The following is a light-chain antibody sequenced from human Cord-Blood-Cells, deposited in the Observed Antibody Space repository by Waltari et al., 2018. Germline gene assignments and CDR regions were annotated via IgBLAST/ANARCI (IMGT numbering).Light chain of an antibody. V-gene: IGKV1-5*01. CDR1: QSISSW. Sequence: DIQMTQSPSTLSASVGDRVTITCRASQSISSWLSWYQQKPGTAPKLLIYDASSLESGVPSRFSGSGSGTEFTLTISSLQPDDFATYYCQQYNSYSLWTFGQGTKVEIK. CDR3: QQYNSYSLWT. J-gene: IGKJ1*01. CDR2: DAS.